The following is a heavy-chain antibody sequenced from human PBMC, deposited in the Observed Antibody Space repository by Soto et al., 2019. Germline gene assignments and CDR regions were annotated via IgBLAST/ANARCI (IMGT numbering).Heavy chain of an antibody. D-gene: IGHD6-19*01. CDR1: GYTFTSYD. V-gene: IGHV1-8*01. CDR2: MNPNSGNT. J-gene: IGHJ4*02. Sequence: QVQLVQSGAEVKKPGASVKVSCKASGYTFTSYDINWVRQATGQGLEWMGWMNPNSGNTGYAQKLPGRTNITRNTYISTDYMELRSLRSEDTAVYYCAREYSSGWSKDWGQGTLVTVSS. CDR3: AREYSSGWSKD.